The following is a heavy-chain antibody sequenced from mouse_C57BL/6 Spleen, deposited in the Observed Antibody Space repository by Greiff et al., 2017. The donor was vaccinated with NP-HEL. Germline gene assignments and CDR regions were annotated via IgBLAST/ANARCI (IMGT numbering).Heavy chain of an antibody. Sequence: QVQLQQSGAELVKPGASVKISCKASGYAFSSYWMNRVKQRPGKGLEWIGQIYPGDGDTNYNGKFKGKATLTADKSSSTAYMQLSSLTSEDSAVYFCARDAELLYYFDYWGQGTTLTVSS. CDR3: ARDAELLYYFDY. J-gene: IGHJ2*01. CDR1: GYAFSSYW. V-gene: IGHV1-80*01. D-gene: IGHD1-1*01. CDR2: IYPGDGDT.